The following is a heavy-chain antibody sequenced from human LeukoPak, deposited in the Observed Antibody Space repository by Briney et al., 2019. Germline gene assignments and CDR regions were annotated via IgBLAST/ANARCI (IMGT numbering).Heavy chain of an antibody. D-gene: IGHD2-2*01. J-gene: IGHJ6*02. Sequence: GGSLRLSCAASGFTFSSYGMHWVRQAPGKGLEWVAVIWYDGSNKYYADSVKGRFTISRDNSKNTLYLQMNSLRAEDTAVYYSARDTAMVTYGMDVRGQGTTVTVSS. CDR1: GFTFSSYG. CDR3: ARDTAMVTYGMDV. CDR2: IWYDGSNK. V-gene: IGHV3-33*01.